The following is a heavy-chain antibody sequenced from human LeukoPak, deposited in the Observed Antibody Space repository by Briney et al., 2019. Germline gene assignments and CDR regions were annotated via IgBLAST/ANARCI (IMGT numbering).Heavy chain of an antibody. CDR3: ATRSFGVVIASFDY. J-gene: IGHJ4*02. CDR2: ISGSGGST. CDR1: GFTFDDYG. Sequence: GGSLRLSCAASGFTFDDYGMSWVRQAPGKGLEWVSAISGSGGSTYYADSVKGRFTISRDNSKNTLYLQMNSLRAEDTAVYYCATRSFGVVIASFDYWGQGTLVTVSS. D-gene: IGHD3-3*01. V-gene: IGHV3-23*01.